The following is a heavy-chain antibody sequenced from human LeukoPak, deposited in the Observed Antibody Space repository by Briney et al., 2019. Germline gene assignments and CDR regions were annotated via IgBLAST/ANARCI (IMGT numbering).Heavy chain of an antibody. D-gene: IGHD4-23*01. CDR2: ISSSGSYI. V-gene: IGHV3-21*01. CDR1: RFTFSSYS. J-gene: IGHJ4*02. Sequence: PGGSLRLSCAASRFTFSSYSMNWARQAPGKGLEWVSSISSSGSYIYYADSVKGRFTISRDNAKNSLYLQMNSLRAEDTAVYYCARDYGGSSPFDYWGQGTLVTVSS. CDR3: ARDYGGSSPFDY.